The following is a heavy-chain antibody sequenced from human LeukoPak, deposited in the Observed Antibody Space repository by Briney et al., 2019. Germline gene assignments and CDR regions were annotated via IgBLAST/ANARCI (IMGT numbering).Heavy chain of an antibody. CDR1: GGSISSYY. CDR3: ARDRSSGWTDY. D-gene: IGHD6-19*01. Sequence: PSETLSLTCTVSGGSISSYYWSWIRQPPGKGLEWIGYIYYSGSTNYSPSLKSRVTISVDTSKNQFSLKLSSVTAADTAVYYCARDRSSGWTDYWGQGTLVTVSS. CDR2: IYYSGST. J-gene: IGHJ4*02. V-gene: IGHV4-59*01.